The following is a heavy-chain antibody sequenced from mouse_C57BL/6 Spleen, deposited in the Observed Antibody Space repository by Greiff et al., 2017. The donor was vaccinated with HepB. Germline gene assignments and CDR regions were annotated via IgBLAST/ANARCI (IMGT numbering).Heavy chain of an antibody. Sequence: VQLQQSGAELVRPGTSVKMSCKASGYTFTNYWIGWAKQRPGHGLEWIGDIYPGGGYTNYNEKFKGKATLTADKSSSTAYMQFSSLTSEDSAIYYCARKGDYDGYSFAYWGRGTLVTVSA. CDR3: ARKGDYDGYSFAY. CDR1: GYTFTNYW. J-gene: IGHJ3*01. D-gene: IGHD2-3*01. V-gene: IGHV1-63*01. CDR2: IYPGGGYT.